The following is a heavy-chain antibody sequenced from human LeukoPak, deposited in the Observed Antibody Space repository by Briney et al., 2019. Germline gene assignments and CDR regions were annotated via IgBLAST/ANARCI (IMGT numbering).Heavy chain of an antibody. CDR2: ISSNGGST. D-gene: IGHD3-16*01. Sequence: PGGSLRLSCAASGFTFSSYAMHWVRQAPGKGLKYVSAISSNGGSTYYANSVKGRFTISRDNSKNTLYLQMGSLRAEDMAMYYRASFEVGGVFDYWGQGTLVTVSS. CDR1: GFTFSSYA. CDR3: ASFEVGGVFDY. V-gene: IGHV3-64*01. J-gene: IGHJ4*02.